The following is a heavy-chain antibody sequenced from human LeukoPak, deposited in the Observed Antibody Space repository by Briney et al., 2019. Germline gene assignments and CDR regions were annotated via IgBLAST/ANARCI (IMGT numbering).Heavy chain of an antibody. V-gene: IGHV3-7*01. CDR2: IGGDGRRK. D-gene: IGHD1-26*01. CDR1: GLTFSSQW. J-gene: IGHJ6*03. Sequence: GGSLRLSCVASGLTFSSQWMTWVRQAPGKGLEWLANIGGDGRRKFYEDSVEGRFTISRDNAESSLYLQMNSLRAEDTAVYYCARSPGGSYVSYYYYMDVWGKGTTVTISS. CDR3: ARSPGGSYVSYYYYMDV.